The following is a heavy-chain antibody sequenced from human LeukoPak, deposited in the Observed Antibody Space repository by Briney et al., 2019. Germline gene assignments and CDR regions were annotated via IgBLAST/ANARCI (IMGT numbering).Heavy chain of an antibody. CDR1: GGSISISNSNW. D-gene: IGHD1-26*01. CDR3: ARLASGSYGPLTPFDY. Sequence: SETLSLTCAVSGGSISISNSNWWSWVRQPPGKGLEWIGEISHSGSTNYNPSLKSRVTISVDKSKNQFSLKLSSVTAADTAVYYSARLASGSYGPLTPFDYWGQGTLVTVSS. V-gene: IGHV4-4*02. CDR2: ISHSGST. J-gene: IGHJ4*02.